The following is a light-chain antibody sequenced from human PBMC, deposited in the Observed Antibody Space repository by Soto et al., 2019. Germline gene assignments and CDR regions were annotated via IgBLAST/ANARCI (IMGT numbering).Light chain of an antibody. CDR3: QQTYRFPLT. J-gene: IGKJ4*01. Sequence: DIEMTQSPASLSTSVGDRVNITCRACQTVMRYLHWYQQKPGQAPNLLIYVASYLHSGVPSRFSVSGSGTEFTLTITNVQPEDSASYFCQQTYRFPLTFGGGNKLVL. CDR2: VAS. CDR1: QTVMRY. V-gene: IGKV1-39*01.